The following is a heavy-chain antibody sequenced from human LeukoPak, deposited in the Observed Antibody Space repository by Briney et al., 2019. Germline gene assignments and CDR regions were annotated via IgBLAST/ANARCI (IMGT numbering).Heavy chain of an antibody. CDR3: AKEMLGWGITMIVDFQH. J-gene: IGHJ1*01. D-gene: IGHD3-22*01. Sequence: PGGSLRLSCAASGFTFSSYAMSWVRQAPGKGLEWVSAISGSGGSTYYADSVKGRYTISRDNSKNTLYLQMNSLRAEDTAVYYCAKEMLGWGITMIVDFQHWGQGTLVTVSS. CDR2: ISGSGGST. CDR1: GFTFSSYA. V-gene: IGHV3-23*01.